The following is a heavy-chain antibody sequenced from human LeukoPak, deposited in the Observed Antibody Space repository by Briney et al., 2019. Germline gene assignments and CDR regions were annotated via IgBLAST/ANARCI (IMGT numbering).Heavy chain of an antibody. CDR2: ISGSGGNT. V-gene: IGHV3-23*01. D-gene: IGHD1-1*01. CDR1: GFTFSSYG. CDR3: AKVDHWKDAHHDF. Sequence: GGSLTLSCAAYGFTFSSYGMSWVRQAPGKGLEWVSAISGSGGNTFYGDYVKGRFTIYRDNYRNTMYLKMKSLKAEDTAVYYCAKVDHWKDAHHDFWGQGTLVTVSS. J-gene: IGHJ4*02.